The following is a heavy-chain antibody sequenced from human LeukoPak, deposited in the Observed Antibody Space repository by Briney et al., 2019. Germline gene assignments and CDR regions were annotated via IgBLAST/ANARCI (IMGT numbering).Heavy chain of an antibody. CDR2: IIPIFGTA. CDR1: GGTFSSYA. CDR3: ARGPVGATSAEYFQH. Sequence: SVTVSCKASGGTFSSYAISWVRQAPGQGLEWMGGIIPIFGTANYAQKFLGRVTITADESTSTAYMELSSLRSEDTAVYYCARGPVGATSAEYFQHWGQGTLVTVSS. J-gene: IGHJ1*01. V-gene: IGHV1-69*13. D-gene: IGHD1-26*01.